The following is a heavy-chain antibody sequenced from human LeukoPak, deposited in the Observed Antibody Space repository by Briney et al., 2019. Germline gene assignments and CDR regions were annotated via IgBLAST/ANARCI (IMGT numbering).Heavy chain of an antibody. D-gene: IGHD3-9*01. CDR2: IYYSGST. CDR1: GGSISSSSYY. J-gene: IGHJ4*02. Sequence: PSETLSLTCTVSGGSISSSSYYWGWISQPPVKGLEWIGSIYYSGSTYYNPSLKSRVTISVDTSKNQFSLKLSSVTAADTAVYYCARHDYDILTGLTEWGQGTLVTVSS. CDR3: ARHDYDILTGLTE. V-gene: IGHV4-39*01.